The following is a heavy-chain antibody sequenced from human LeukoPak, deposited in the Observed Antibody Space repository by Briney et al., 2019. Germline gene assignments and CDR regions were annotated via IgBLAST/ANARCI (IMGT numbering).Heavy chain of an antibody. J-gene: IGHJ5*02. Sequence: TLSLTCTVSGGSISSGSYYWSWIRQPAGKGLEWIGRIYTSGSTNYNPSLKSRVTISVDTSKNQFSLKLSSVTAADTAVYYCARESVGGQQLVGPYNWFDPWGQGTLVTVSS. V-gene: IGHV4-61*02. CDR3: ARESVGGQQLVGPYNWFDP. CDR2: IYTSGST. CDR1: GGSISSGSYY. D-gene: IGHD6-13*01.